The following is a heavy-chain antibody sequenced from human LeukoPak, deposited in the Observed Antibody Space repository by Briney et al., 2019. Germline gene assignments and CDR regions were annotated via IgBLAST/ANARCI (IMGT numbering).Heavy chain of an antibody. D-gene: IGHD5-12*01. CDR3: ARHVASEMATIRDAFDI. J-gene: IGHJ3*02. Sequence: GESLKISCKGSGYSLTSYWIGWVRQMPGKGLEGMGIIYPGDSDTRYSPSFQGQVTISADKSISTAYLQWSSLKASDTAMYYCARHVASEMATIRDAFDIWGQGTMVTVSS. CDR1: GYSLTSYW. CDR2: IYPGDSDT. V-gene: IGHV5-51*01.